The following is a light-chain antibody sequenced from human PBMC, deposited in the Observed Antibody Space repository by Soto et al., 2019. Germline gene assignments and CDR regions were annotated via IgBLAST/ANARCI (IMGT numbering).Light chain of an antibody. J-gene: IGKJ2*01. CDR2: GAS. Sequence: EIVMTQSPATLSVSPGERATLSCRASQSVSSNLVWYQQKPGQAPRLRIYGASTRATGIPARFSGSGSGTAFTLTISFLQSEDFAVYYGQHYKKWPPYTFGQGTKLEIK. V-gene: IGKV3-15*01. CDR1: QSVSSN. CDR3: QHYKKWPPYT.